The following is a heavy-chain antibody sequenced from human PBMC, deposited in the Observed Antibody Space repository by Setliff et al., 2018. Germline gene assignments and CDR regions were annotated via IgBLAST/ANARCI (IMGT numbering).Heavy chain of an antibody. CDR3: ARSPPNGYNLGPGCFDI. CDR2: IYPGDSDT. D-gene: IGHD5-12*01. V-gene: IGHV5-51*01. J-gene: IGHJ3*02. Sequence: GESLKISCKGSGYSFTSYWIGWVRQMPGKGLEWMGIIYPGDSDTRYSPYFQGQVTISADKSISTAYLQWSSLKASDTAMYYCARSPPNGYNLGPGCFDIWGQGTMVTVSS. CDR1: GYSFTSYW.